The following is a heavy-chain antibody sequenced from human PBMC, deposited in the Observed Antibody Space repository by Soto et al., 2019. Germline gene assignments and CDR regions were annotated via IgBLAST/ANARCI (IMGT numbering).Heavy chain of an antibody. CDR3: AREGNSYSGMDV. Sequence: QVQLMQSGAEVKKPGASVRVSCVASGYTFTSYYMHWVRQAPGQGLEWLGVIKLSGGSTTYAQRFQGRVTVTRDTSTSTVYMELRSLRSEDTAVYHFAREGNSYSGMDVWGQGTTVTVS. J-gene: IGHJ6*02. CDR1: GYTFTSYY. V-gene: IGHV1-46*01. CDR2: IKLSGGST.